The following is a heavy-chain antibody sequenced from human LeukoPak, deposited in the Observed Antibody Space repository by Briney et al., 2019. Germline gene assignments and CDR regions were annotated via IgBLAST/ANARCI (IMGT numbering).Heavy chain of an antibody. J-gene: IGHJ4*02. D-gene: IGHD3-3*01. CDR3: ARVGGVLYYDFWSGPHRFDY. CDR1: GYTFTSYG. Sequence: VASAKVSCKASGYTFTSYGISWVRQAPGQGLEWMGWISAYNGNTNYAQKLQGRVTMTTDASTSTAYMELRSLRSDDTAVYYCARVGGVLYYDFWSGPHRFDYWGQGTLVTVSS. V-gene: IGHV1-18*01. CDR2: ISAYNGNT.